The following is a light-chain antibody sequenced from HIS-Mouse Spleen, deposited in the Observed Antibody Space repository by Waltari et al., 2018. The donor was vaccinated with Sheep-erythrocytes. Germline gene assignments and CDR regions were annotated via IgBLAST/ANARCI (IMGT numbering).Light chain of an antibody. V-gene: IGLV3-21*02. CDR2: DDS. Sequence: SYVLTQPPSVSVAPGQTARITCGGTNIASKSGRGYQPKPGQAPVLGVYDDSDRPSGIPERFSGSNSGNTATLTISRVEAGDEADYYCQVWDSSSDHVVFGGGTKLTVL. CDR3: QVWDSSSDHVV. J-gene: IGLJ2*01. CDR1: NIASKS.